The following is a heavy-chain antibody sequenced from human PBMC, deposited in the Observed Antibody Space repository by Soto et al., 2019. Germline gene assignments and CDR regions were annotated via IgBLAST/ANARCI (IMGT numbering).Heavy chain of an antibody. V-gene: IGHV4-4*02. CDR2: VFHTGGT. CDR1: SDSIAGENW. Sequence: QVQLQESGPGLVKPSETLSLTCTVSSDSIAGENWWSWVRQPPGLRLEWIGKVFHTGGTNYNASLNSRVTIEVDKSKTQFSAQLISAAAADTAVYYCARVFSSGSGWMYCFDFWGQGTLVSLSS. D-gene: IGHD6-19*01. J-gene: IGHJ4*02. CDR3: ARVFSSGSGWMYCFDF.